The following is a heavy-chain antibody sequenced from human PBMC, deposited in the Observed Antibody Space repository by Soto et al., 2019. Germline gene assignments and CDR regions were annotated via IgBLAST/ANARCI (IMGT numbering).Heavy chain of an antibody. J-gene: IGHJ4*02. CDR2: IDPSDSQT. CDR3: ATQISDSDTGHNFQYYFDS. D-gene: IGHD5-18*01. V-gene: IGHV5-10-1*01. CDR1: GYSFAGYW. Sequence: GESLKISCKGSGYSFAGYWITWVRQKPGKGLEWMGRIDPSDSQTYYSPSFRGHVTISATKSITTVFLQWSSLRASDTAMYYCATQISDSDTGHNFQYYFDSCGQRTPVTVSS.